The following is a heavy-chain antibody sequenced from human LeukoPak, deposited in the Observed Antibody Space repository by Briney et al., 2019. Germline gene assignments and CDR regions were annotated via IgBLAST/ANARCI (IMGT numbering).Heavy chain of an antibody. D-gene: IGHD5-18*01. Sequence: GGSLRLSCAASGFTFSSYGMHWVRQAPGKGLEWVAVISYDGSNKYYADSVKGRFTISRDNSKHTLYLQMNSLRAEDTAVYYCAKDQRGYSYGPTYWGQGTLVTVSS. V-gene: IGHV3-30*18. CDR2: ISYDGSNK. CDR1: GFTFSSYG. J-gene: IGHJ4*02. CDR3: AKDQRGYSYGPTY.